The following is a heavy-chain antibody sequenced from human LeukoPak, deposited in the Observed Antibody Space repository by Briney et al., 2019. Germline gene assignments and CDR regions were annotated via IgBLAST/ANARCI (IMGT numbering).Heavy chain of an antibody. D-gene: IGHD3-22*01. V-gene: IGHV3-23*01. J-gene: IGHJ4*02. CDR1: GFTFSSYA. CDR3: GRARYYDNSVYYYFDY. Sequence: PGGSLRLSCAASGFTFSSYAMSWVRQAPGMGLAWVSAISGSGGSTYYADSVKGRFTISRDTSKNTLYLQMNSLRAEDTAVYYCGRARYYDNSVYYYFDYWGQGTLVTVSS. CDR2: ISGSGGST.